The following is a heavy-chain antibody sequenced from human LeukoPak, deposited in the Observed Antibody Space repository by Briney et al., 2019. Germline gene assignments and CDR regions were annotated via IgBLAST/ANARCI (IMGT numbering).Heavy chain of an antibody. V-gene: IGHV3-23*01. D-gene: IGHD3-22*01. CDR1: GFTFSSYA. Sequence: GGSLRLSCAASGFTFSSYAMSWVRQAPGKGLEWVSGISGSGDNTYYADSVKGRFTISRDNSKNTLYLQMNSLRAEDTAVYYCARPQSSSGYYWPFDDWGQGTLVTVSS. CDR3: ARPQSSSGYYWPFDD. CDR2: ISGSGDNT. J-gene: IGHJ4*02.